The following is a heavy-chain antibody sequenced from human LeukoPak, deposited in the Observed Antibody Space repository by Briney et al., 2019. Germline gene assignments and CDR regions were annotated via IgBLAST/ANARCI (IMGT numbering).Heavy chain of an antibody. J-gene: IGHJ4*02. CDR3: ASVGVVVAASDY. D-gene: IGHD2-15*01. CDR1: GYTFTSYG. V-gene: IGHV1-69*13. Sequence: GASVKVSCKASGYTFTSYGISWVRQAPGQGLEWMGGIIPIFGTGNYAQKFQGRVTITADESTSTAYMELSSLRSEDTAVYYCASVGVVVAASDYWGQGTLVTVSS. CDR2: IIPIFGTG.